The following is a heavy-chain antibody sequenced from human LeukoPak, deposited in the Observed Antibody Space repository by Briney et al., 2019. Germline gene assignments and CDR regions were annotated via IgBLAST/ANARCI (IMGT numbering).Heavy chain of an antibody. V-gene: IGHV3-66*01. CDR2: IYRGGST. CDR1: GFTVSSNY. D-gene: IGHD6-13*01. CDR3: ARVGYIQAFDI. Sequence: GGSLRLSCAASGFTVSSNYMSWVRQAPGKGLDWVSVIYRGGSTYCADSVKGRFTISRDNSKNTLYLRMNSLRAEDTAVYYCARVGYIQAFDIWGQGTLVTVSS. J-gene: IGHJ3*02.